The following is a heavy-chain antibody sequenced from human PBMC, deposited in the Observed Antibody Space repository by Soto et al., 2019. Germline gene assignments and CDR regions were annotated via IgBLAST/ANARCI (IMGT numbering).Heavy chain of an antibody. CDR2: ISAYNGNT. D-gene: IGHD2-15*01. V-gene: IGHV1-18*01. J-gene: IGHJ6*02. Sequence: ASVKVSCKASGYTFTSYGISWVRQAPGQGLEWMGWISAYNGNTNYAQKLQGRVTMTTDTSTSTAYMELRSLRPDDTAVYYCARVESGYCSGGSCYGYYYGMDVWGQGTAVTVSS. CDR3: ARVESGYCSGGSCYGYYYGMDV. CDR1: GYTFTSYG.